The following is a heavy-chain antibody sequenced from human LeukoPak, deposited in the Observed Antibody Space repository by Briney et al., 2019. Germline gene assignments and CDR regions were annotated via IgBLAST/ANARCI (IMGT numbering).Heavy chain of an antibody. CDR2: ISGSGGST. CDR3: AKDVPDSSGYEAHFDY. D-gene: IGHD3-22*01. V-gene: IGHV3-23*01. Sequence: PGGSLRLSPAASGFTLSSYAMSWVRHAPGKGLGWVSAISGSGGSTYYTDSVKGRFTISRDNSKNTLYLQMNSLRAEDTAVYYCAKDVPDSSGYEAHFDYWGQGTLVTVSS. J-gene: IGHJ4*02. CDR1: GFTLSSYA.